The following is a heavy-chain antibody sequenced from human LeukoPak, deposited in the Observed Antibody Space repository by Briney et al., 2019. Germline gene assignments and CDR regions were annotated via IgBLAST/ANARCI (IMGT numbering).Heavy chain of an antibody. J-gene: IGHJ4*02. V-gene: IGHV3-23*01. CDR3: TTGGWD. D-gene: IGHD1-26*01. CDR1: GFTFNNNV. Sequence: GRSLRPSCAASGFTFNNNVMNWVRQTPEKGLEWVSVIDGGGLTTYYADSVKGRFAISRDNSKNTLYLQMNSLRTEDTAVYYCTTGGWDWGQGTLVTVSS. CDR2: IDGGGLTT.